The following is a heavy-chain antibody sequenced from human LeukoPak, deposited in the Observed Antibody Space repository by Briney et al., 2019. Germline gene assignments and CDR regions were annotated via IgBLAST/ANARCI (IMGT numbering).Heavy chain of an antibody. CDR1: GGSISSGDYY. J-gene: IGHJ3*02. V-gene: IGHV4-30-4*08. D-gene: IGHD2-2*01. CDR3: ARADIVVVPAAADAFDI. Sequence: SQTLSLTRTVSGGSISSGDYYWSWIRQPPGKGLEWIGYIYYSGSTYYNPSLKSRVTISVDTSKNQFSLKLSSVTAADTAVYYCARADIVVVPAAADAFDIWGQGTMVTVSS. CDR2: IYYSGST.